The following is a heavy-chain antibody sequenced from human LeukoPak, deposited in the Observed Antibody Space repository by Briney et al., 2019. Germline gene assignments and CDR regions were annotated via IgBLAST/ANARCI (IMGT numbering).Heavy chain of an antibody. V-gene: IGHV3-48*03. CDR1: GFTFANYE. CDR2: ISSSGSLI. J-gene: IGHJ6*04. D-gene: IGHD3-10*02. Sequence: QPGGSLRLSCAASGFTFANYEMNWVRQAPGKGLEWVSYISSSGSLIYYADSVKGRFTISRDNAKNSLYLQMNSLRAEDTAVYYCAELGITMIGGVWGKGTTVTIPS. CDR3: AELGITMIGGV.